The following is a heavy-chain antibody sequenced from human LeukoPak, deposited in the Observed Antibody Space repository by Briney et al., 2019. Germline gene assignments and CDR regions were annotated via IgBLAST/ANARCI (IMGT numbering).Heavy chain of an antibody. V-gene: IGHV3-30*04. CDR3: ARERRGYQLPMPVWFDP. D-gene: IGHD2-2*01. Sequence: GRSLRPSCAASGFTFSSYAMHWVRQAPGKGLEWVAVISYDGSNKYYADSVKGRFTISRDNSKNTLYLQMNSLRAEDTAVYYCARERRGYQLPMPVWFDPWGQGTLVTVSS. CDR1: GFTFSSYA. CDR2: ISYDGSNK. J-gene: IGHJ5*02.